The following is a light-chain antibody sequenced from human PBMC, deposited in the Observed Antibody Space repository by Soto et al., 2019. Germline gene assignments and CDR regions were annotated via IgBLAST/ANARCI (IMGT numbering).Light chain of an antibody. CDR2: DAS. Sequence: GDRVTITCRASQSIGSWLAWYQQKPGKAPKLLIYDASSLESGVPSRFSGSGSGTEFTLTISSLQPDDFEPYYCQQYNSSPWTFGQGTKVDIK. CDR3: QQYNSSPWT. CDR1: QSIGSW. J-gene: IGKJ1*01. V-gene: IGKV1-5*01.